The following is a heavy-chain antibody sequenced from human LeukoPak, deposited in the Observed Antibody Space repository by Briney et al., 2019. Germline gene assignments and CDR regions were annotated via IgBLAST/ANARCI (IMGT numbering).Heavy chain of an antibody. V-gene: IGHV3-30*04. J-gene: IGHJ4*02. D-gene: IGHD3-22*01. CDR3: AKDLQRAYYYDSSGYSLVDY. CDR1: GFTFSTYG. CDR2: ISSDGGNK. Sequence: GGSLRLSCAASGFTFSTYGVHWVRQAPGKGLEWVAVISSDGGNKYYADSVRGRFTISRDNSKNTLYLQMNSLRAEDTAVYYCAKDLQRAYYYDSSGYSLVDYWGQGTLVTVSS.